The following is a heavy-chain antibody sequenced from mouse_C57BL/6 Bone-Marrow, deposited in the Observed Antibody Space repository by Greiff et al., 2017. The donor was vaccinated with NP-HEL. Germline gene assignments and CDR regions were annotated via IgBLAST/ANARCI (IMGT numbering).Heavy chain of an antibody. D-gene: IGHD4-1*01. V-gene: IGHV1-53*01. Sequence: VQLQQPGTELVKPGASVKLSCKASGYTFTSYWMHWVKQRPGQGLEWIGDINPSNGGTNYNEKFKSKATLTVDKSSSTAYMQLSSLTSEDSAVYYCARSWTGTGGFDYWGQGTTLTVSS. CDR2: INPSNGGT. J-gene: IGHJ2*01. CDR3: ARSWTGTGGFDY. CDR1: GYTFTSYW.